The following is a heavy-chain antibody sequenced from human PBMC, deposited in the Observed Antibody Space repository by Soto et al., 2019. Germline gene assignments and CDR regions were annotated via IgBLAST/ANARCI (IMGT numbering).Heavy chain of an antibody. J-gene: IGHJ5*02. V-gene: IGHV4-30-4*01. CDR2: IYYSGST. CDR1: GGSISSGDYY. CDR3: ARAHLVVVVDATKTSNWFDP. D-gene: IGHD2-15*01. Sequence: SETLSLTCTVSGGSISSGDYYWSWIRQPPGKGLEWIGYIYYSGSTYYNPSLKSRVTISVDTSKNQFSLKLSSVTAADTAVYYCARAHLVVVVDATKTSNWFDPWGQGTIVTVYS.